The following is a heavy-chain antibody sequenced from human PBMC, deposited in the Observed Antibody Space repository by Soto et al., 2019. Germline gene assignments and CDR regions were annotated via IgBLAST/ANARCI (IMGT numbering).Heavy chain of an antibody. Sequence: SETLSLTCTVSGGSVNSGSYYWNWIRQPPGKGLEWIGYIFYSGSTNYNPSLKRRVTISLDTSKNQFSMRLSSVTAVDTAVYYCAGLRLGEGFDPWGQGTRVTVSS. J-gene: IGHJ5*02. D-gene: IGHD3-16*01. CDR2: IFYSGST. CDR1: GGSVNSGSYY. V-gene: IGHV4-61*01. CDR3: AGLRLGEGFDP.